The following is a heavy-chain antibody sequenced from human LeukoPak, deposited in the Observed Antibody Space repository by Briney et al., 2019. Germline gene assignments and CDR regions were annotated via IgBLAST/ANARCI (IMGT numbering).Heavy chain of an antibody. V-gene: IGHV4-59*01. CDR1: GGSISSFY. CDR3: ARYRGTYGYYFDY. D-gene: IGHD5-24*01. CDR2: ISYTGNT. J-gene: IGHJ4*02. Sequence: SESLSLTCTVSGGSISSFYWSWIRQSPGKGLEWIGYISYTGNTNYNPSLKSRVTISVDTSKNQFSLKLTSVTAADTAVYYCARYRGTYGYYFDYWGQGKLVIVSS.